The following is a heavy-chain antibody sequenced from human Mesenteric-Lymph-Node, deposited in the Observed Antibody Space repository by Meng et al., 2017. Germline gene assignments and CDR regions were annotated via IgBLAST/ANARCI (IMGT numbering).Heavy chain of an antibody. J-gene: IGHJ4*02. CDR2: FYGSGST. CDR1: GGSISSSY. V-gene: IGHV4-4*07. Sequence: SETLSLTCTVSGGSISSSYWSWIRQPAGKGLEWIGRFYGSGSTNYNPSLESRVSTSRDTSKNQLSLNLRSVTAADTAVYYCARLTPGYTYLFDYWGQGTLVTVSS. CDR3: ARLTPGYTYLFDY. D-gene: IGHD5-18*01.